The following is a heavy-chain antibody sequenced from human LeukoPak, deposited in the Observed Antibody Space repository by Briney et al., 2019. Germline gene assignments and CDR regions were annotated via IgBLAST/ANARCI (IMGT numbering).Heavy chain of an antibody. V-gene: IGHV3-23*01. D-gene: IGHD5-12*01. J-gene: IGHJ4*02. CDR1: GFTFSSYA. Sequence: GGSLRLSCAASGFTFSSYAMSWVRQAPGKGLEWVSAISGSGGSTYYADSVKGRFTISRDNSKNTLYLQMNSLRAEDTAVYYCARDSGYNFYYFDYWGQGTLVTVSS. CDR3: ARDSGYNFYYFDY. CDR2: ISGSGGST.